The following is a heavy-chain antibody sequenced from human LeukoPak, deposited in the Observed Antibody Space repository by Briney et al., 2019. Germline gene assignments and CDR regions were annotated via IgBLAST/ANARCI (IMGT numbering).Heavy chain of an antibody. D-gene: IGHD3-9*01. CDR3: AREREFTYYDILTGYYTQLDAFDI. V-gene: IGHV4-4*07. J-gene: IGHJ3*02. CDR2: IYTSGST. CDR1: GDSIGSYY. Sequence: SETLSLTCTVSGDSIGSYYWSWIRQSAGKGLEWIGRIYTSGSTNYNPSLKSRVTMSVDTSKNQFSLKLSSVTAADTAVYYCAREREFTYYDILTGYYTQLDAFDIWGQGTMVTVSS.